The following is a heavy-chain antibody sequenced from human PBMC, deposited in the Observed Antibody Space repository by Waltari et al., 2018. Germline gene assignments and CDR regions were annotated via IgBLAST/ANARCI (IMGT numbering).Heavy chain of an antibody. CDR1: GGSFSGYY. CDR2: INHSGST. D-gene: IGHD3-3*01. J-gene: IGHJ3*02. V-gene: IGHV4-34*01. CDR3: ARGDFWGGYYNDAFDI. Sequence: QVQLQQWGAGLLKPSETLSLTCAVYGGSFSGYYWSWIRQPPGKGLEWIGEINHSGSTNYNPSLKSRVTISVDTSKNQFSLKLSSVTAADTAVYYCARGDFWGGYYNDAFDIWGQGTMVTVSS.